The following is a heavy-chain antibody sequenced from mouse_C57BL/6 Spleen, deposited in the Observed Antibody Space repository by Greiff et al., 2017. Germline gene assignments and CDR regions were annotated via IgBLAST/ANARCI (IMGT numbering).Heavy chain of an antibody. CDR1: GYTFTSYT. CDR2: INPSSGYT. Sequence: VMLVESGAELARPGASVKMSCKASGYTFTSYTMHWVKQRPGQGLEWIGYINPSSGYTKYNQKFKDKATLTADKSSSTAYMQLSSLTSEDSAVYYCAVNWDEAFDYWGQGTTLTVSS. D-gene: IGHD4-1*01. CDR3: AVNWDEAFDY. J-gene: IGHJ2*01. V-gene: IGHV1-4*01.